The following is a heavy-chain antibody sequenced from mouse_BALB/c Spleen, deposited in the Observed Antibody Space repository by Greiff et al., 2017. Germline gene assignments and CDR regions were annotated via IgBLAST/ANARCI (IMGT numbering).Heavy chain of an antibody. J-gene: IGHJ3*01. CDR3: ARDQVLRPFAY. Sequence: VKLMESGPGLVAPSQSLSITCTVSGFSLTSYGVHWVRQPPGKGLEWLGVIWAGGSTNYNSALMSRLSISKDNSKSQVFLKMNSLQTDDTAMYYCARDQVLRPFAYWGQGTLVTVSA. V-gene: IGHV2-9*02. CDR2: IWAGGST. D-gene: IGHD1-2*01. CDR1: GFSLTSYG.